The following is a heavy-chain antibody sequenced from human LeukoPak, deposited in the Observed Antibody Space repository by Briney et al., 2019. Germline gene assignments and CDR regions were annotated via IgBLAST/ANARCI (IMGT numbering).Heavy chain of an antibody. V-gene: IGHV3-30*04. Sequence: AGRSLRLSCAASGFTFSTYAMNWVRQAPGKGLEWVAVISYDGRQNYYADSVKGRFTISRDNSKNTLYLQMNSLRDEDSAAYYCARVYLERLTAGYFDHWGQGTWVTVSS. CDR2: ISYDGRQN. CDR1: GFTFSTYA. CDR3: ARVYLERLTAGYFDH. D-gene: IGHD2-8*01. J-gene: IGHJ4*02.